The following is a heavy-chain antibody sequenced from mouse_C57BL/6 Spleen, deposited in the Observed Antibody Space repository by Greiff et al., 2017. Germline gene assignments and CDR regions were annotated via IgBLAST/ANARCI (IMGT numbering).Heavy chain of an antibody. CDR1: GFTFSDYG. D-gene: IGHD1-1*01. V-gene: IGHV5-17*01. J-gene: IGHJ2*01. Sequence: EVKLMESGGGLVKPGGSLKLSCAASGFTFSDYGMHWVRQAPERGLEWVAYISSGSSTIYYADTVKGRFTISRDNAKNTLFLQMTSLRSEDTAMYYCAKEGLSTVVADYWGQGTTLTVSS. CDR2: ISSGSSTI. CDR3: AKEGLSTVVADY.